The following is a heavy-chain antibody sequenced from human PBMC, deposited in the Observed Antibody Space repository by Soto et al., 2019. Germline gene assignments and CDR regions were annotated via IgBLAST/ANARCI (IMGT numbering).Heavy chain of an antibody. CDR1: GFKFSFFA. J-gene: IGHJ4*02. CDR2: ISDDGSEK. CDR3: AKALGELSPESYDY. Sequence: QVQLVESGGGVVQPGTSLRLSCAASGFKFSFFAMHWVRQAPGKGLEWVAVISDDGSEKYYADSVKGRFSISRDNSKNTLTLQMNSRRPDDTAVYFCAKALGELSPESYDYWGQGTLITVSS. D-gene: IGHD3-16*02. V-gene: IGHV3-30*18.